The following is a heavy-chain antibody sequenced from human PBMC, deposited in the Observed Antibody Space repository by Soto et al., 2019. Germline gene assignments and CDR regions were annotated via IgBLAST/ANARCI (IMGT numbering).Heavy chain of an antibody. CDR3: ARGGHSLTYYDFWSGYYPIADYGMDV. CDR1: GGSISSYY. J-gene: IGHJ6*02. CDR2: IYYSGST. D-gene: IGHD3-3*01. V-gene: IGHV4-59*01. Sequence: PSETLSLTCTVSGGSISSYYGSWIRQPPGKGLEWIGYIYYSGSTNYNPSLKSRVTISVDTSKNQFSLKLSSVTAADTAVYYCARGGHSLTYYDFWSGYYPIADYGMDVWGQGTTVTVSS.